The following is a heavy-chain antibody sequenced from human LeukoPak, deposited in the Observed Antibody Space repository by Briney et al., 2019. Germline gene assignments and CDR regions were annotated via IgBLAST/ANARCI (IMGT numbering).Heavy chain of an antibody. CDR2: IYYSGST. V-gene: IGHV4-59*08. D-gene: IGHD4-17*01. Sequence: TSETLSLTCTVSGGSISSYYWSWIRQPPGKGLEWIGYIYYSGSTNYNPSLKTRVTISVDKSQNRFSLKLTSVTAADTAVYYCARNPGSDYPEWWGQGTLVTVSS. J-gene: IGHJ4*02. CDR1: GGSISSYY. CDR3: ARNPGSDYPEW.